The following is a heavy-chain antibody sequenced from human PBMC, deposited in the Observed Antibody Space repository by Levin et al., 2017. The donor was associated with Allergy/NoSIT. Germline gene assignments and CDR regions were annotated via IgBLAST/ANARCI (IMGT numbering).Heavy chain of an antibody. V-gene: IGHV3-30-3*01. Sequence: GESLKISCAASGFTFISYAIHWVRQAPGKGLEWVAVISYDGSNKYYADSVKGRFTISRDNSKNTLFLQMNSLRPDDTSVYYVARGDDGSSTSCYLGRQDYYYYYMDVWGKGTTVTVSS. CDR2: ISYDGSNK. CDR1: GFTFISYA. J-gene: IGHJ6*03. CDR3: ARGDDGSSTSCYLGRQDYYYYYMDV. D-gene: IGHD2-2*01.